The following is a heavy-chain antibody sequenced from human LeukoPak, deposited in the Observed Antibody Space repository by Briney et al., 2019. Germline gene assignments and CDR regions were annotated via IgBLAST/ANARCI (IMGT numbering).Heavy chain of an antibody. V-gene: IGHV4-4*02. Sequence: PSETLSLTCAVSGGSISSSNWWSWVRQPPGKGLEWIGEIYHSESTNYNPSLKSRVTISVDKSKNQFSLKLSSVTAADTAVYYCARVSASAAGTLGVWGQGTLVTVSS. D-gene: IGHD6-13*01. J-gene: IGHJ4*02. CDR3: ARVSASAAGTLGV. CDR1: GGSISSSNW. CDR2: IYHSEST.